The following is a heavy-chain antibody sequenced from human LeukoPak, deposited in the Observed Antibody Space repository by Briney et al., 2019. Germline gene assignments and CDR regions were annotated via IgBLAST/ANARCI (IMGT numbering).Heavy chain of an antibody. J-gene: IGHJ6*02. CDR1: GFTFSNAW. CDR3: NTVGRGYYGMDV. D-gene: IGHD3-10*01. Sequence: PGGSLRLSCVVSGFTFSNAWMSWVRQAPGKGLEWVGRIKSETDGGTTDYAAPVKGRFIISRDDAKNTLYLQINSLKTGDTAVYYCNTVGRGYYGMDVWGQGTTVTVSS. V-gene: IGHV3-15*01. CDR2: IKSETDGGTT.